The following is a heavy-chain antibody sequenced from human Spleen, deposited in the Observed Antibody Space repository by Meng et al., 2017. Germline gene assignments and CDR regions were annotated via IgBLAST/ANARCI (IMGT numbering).Heavy chain of an antibody. D-gene: IGHD3-10*01. CDR2: ISSSGGTI. CDR3: ARAGFYGSGSFYGMDV. J-gene: IGHJ6*02. Sequence: GGSLRLSCAASGFTFSSYTMTWVRQAPGKGLEWISYISSSGGTIHYADSVKGRFTISRDNAKNSLYLQMNSLRAEDTAVYYCARAGFYGSGSFYGMDVWGQGTTVTVSS. V-gene: IGHV3-48*04. CDR1: GFTFSSYT.